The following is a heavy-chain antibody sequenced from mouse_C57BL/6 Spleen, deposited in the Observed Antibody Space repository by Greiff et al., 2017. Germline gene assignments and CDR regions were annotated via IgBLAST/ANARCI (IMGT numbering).Heavy chain of an antibody. D-gene: IGHD1-1*01. Sequence: EVKLMESGPGLVKPSQSLSLTCSVTGYSITSGYYWNWIRQFPGNKLEWMGYISYDGSNNYNPSLKNRISITRDTSKNQFFLKLNSVTTEDTATYYCARDYYGSSYVRDYWGQGTSVTVSS. CDR1: GYSITSGYY. V-gene: IGHV3-6*01. J-gene: IGHJ4*01. CDR2: ISYDGSN. CDR3: ARDYYGSSYVRDY.